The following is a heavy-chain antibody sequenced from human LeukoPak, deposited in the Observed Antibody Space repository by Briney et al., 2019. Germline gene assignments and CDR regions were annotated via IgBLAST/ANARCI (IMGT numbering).Heavy chain of an antibody. CDR3: ARGPYGPGSLYPH. CDR2: IGTSVTNI. Sequence: GGSLRLSCAASGFTFSSYEMNWVRQAPGKGPEWVSYIGTSVTNIYYADSVKGRFTISRDNAKNSLYLQMNSLRAEDTALYYCARGPYGPGSLYPHWGQGTLVTVSS. D-gene: IGHD3-10*01. J-gene: IGHJ4*02. CDR1: GFTFSSYE. V-gene: IGHV3-48*03.